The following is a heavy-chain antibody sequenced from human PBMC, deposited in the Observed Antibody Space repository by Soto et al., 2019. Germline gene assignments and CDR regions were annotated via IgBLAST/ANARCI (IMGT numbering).Heavy chain of an antibody. Sequence: SETLSLTCSVSLDSISNSYWTWIRQPAGKGLEWIGHIYSSGNANYNPSLKSRVTMSLDTSKNQFSLSLKSVTAADTAIYYCAKGRVFYPNNYFDPGGQRPQVTAS. CDR3: AKGRVFYPNNYFDP. CDR2: IYSSGNA. J-gene: IGHJ5*02. CDR1: LDSISNSY. D-gene: IGHD3-10*01. V-gene: IGHV4-4*07.